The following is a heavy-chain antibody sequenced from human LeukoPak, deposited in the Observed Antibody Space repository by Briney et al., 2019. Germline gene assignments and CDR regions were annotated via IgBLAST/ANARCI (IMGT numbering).Heavy chain of an antibody. V-gene: IGHV3-23*01. D-gene: IGHD1-26*01. CDR1: GFPYSGCV. Sequence: GGSLRLSCAASGFPYSGCVVTWVRQAPGKGLEWVSSISGSGGGTYYADSVKGRFTISRDNSKNTLYLQMNGLRVEDTAEYYCAKASGTVARGLNVLYPGGQRTLVTVSS. CDR2: ISGSGGGT. CDR3: AKASGTVARGLNVLYP. J-gene: IGHJ5*02.